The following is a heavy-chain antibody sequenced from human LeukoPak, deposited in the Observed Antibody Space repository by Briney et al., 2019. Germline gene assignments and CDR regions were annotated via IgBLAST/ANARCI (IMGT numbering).Heavy chain of an antibody. CDR1: GFIFSSYW. D-gene: IGHD3-22*01. Sequence: TGGSLRLSCAASGFIFSSYWMSWGRQAPGKGLEWVANIRQDGSEEYYVDSVKGRFTISRDNAKNSLYLQVNSLRAEDTAVYYCARVHYYDFDYWGQGTLVTVSS. CDR3: ARVHYYDFDY. V-gene: IGHV3-7*01. J-gene: IGHJ4*02. CDR2: IRQDGSEE.